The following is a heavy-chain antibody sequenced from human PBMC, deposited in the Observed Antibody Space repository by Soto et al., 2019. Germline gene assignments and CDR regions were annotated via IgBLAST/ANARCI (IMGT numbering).Heavy chain of an antibody. D-gene: IGHD2-2*01. CDR2: ISGSGGST. J-gene: IGHJ3*02. V-gene: IGHV3-23*01. CDR1: GFTFSSYA. Sequence: VGSLRLSCAASGFTFSSYAMSWVRQAPGKGLEWVSAISGSGGSTYYADSVKGRFTISRDNSKKTLYLQMNSLRAEDTALYYCAQYCSSTSCSDAFDIWGQGTVVTVSS. CDR3: AQYCSSTSCSDAFDI.